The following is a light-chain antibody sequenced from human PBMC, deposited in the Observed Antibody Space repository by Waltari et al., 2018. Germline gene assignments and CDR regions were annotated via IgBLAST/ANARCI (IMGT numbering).Light chain of an antibody. CDR3: CSYAGSSMV. CDR2: EVS. V-gene: IGLV2-23*02. J-gene: IGLJ2*01. CDR1: SSDAGRYTL. Sequence: QSALTQPASVSGSPGQSITISCTGTSSDAGRYTLVSSYQQHPGKAPKLMIYEVSKRPSGVSNRFSGSKSGNTASLTISGLQAEDEADYYCCSYAGSSMVFGGGTKLTVL.